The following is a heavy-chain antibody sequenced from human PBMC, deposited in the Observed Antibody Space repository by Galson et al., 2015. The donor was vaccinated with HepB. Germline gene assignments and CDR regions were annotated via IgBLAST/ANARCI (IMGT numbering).Heavy chain of an antibody. CDR3: VREGALGELFDY. J-gene: IGHJ4*02. Sequence: SETLSLTCTVSGGSISSTSYYWGWVRQPPGKGLEWIGNIFYNGNTYYNPSPKRRVTISLDTSKNQFSLKLSSVTAADAAVYYCVREGALGELFDYWGQGTLVTVSS. V-gene: IGHV4-39*07. CDR1: GGSISSTSYY. D-gene: IGHD3-10*01. CDR2: IFYNGNT.